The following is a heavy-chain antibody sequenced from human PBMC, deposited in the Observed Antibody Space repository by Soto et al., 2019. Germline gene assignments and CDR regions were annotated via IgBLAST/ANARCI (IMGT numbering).Heavy chain of an antibody. CDR2: ISTYNGNT. Sequence: QVQLVQSGAEVKRPGASVKVYCKASGYTFSSYGISWVRQAPGQGLEWMGWISTYNGNTSYAQKGQGRVTMTTDTSTNAAYMKLRSLRSDDTGVDYCARASGASGSYSSNWGQGTLVTVSS. D-gene: IGHD3-10*01. CDR1: GYTFSSYG. J-gene: IGHJ4*02. CDR3: ARASGASGSYSSN. V-gene: IGHV1-18*01.